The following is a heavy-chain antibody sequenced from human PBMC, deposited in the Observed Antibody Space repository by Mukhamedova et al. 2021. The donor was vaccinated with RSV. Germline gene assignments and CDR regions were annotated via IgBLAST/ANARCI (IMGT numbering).Heavy chain of an antibody. Sequence: VSSISSSSSYIYYADSVKGRFTISRDNAKNSLYLQMNSLRAEDTAVYYCARPCSSTSRNAFDIWGQGTMVTVSS. CDR3: ARPCSSTSRNAFDI. J-gene: IGHJ3*02. CDR2: ISSSSSYI. V-gene: IGHV3-21*01. D-gene: IGHD2-2*01.